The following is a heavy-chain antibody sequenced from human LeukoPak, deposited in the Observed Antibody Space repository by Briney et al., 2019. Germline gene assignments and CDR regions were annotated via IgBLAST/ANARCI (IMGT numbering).Heavy chain of an antibody. CDR1: GGSFSGYY. CDR3: ARIAARRLAGLRPDLVPFDY. V-gene: IGHV4-34*01. CDR2: INHSGST. J-gene: IGHJ4*02. Sequence: PSETLSLTCAVYGGSFSGYYWSWIRQPPGKGLEWIGEINHSGSTNYNPSLKSRVTISVDTSKNQFSLKLSSVTAADTAVYYCARIAARRLAGLRPDLVPFDYWGQGTLVTVSS. D-gene: IGHD6-6*01.